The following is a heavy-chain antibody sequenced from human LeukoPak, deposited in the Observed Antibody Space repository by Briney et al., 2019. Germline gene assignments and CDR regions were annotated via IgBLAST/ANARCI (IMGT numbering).Heavy chain of an antibody. J-gene: IGHJ4*02. CDR1: GFTFSGYL. CDR2: IHSDGSST. D-gene: IGHD6-13*01. CDR3: TRGRATSNWYYFDY. Sequence: GGSLRLSCAASGFTFSGYLMHWVRQAPGKGLVWVSRIHSDGSSTNYADSVKGRFTISRDNAKNTLYLQMNSLRAEDTAVYYCTRGRATSNWYYFDYWGQGILVTISS. V-gene: IGHV3-74*01.